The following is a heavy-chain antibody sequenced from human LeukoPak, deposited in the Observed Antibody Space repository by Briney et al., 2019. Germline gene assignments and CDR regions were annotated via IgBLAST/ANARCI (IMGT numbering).Heavy chain of an antibody. CDR2: IYYSRST. CDR1: GGSISSGDYY. D-gene: IGHD5-12*01. V-gene: IGHV4-30-4*01. Sequence: PSETLSLTCTVSGGSISSGDYYWSWIRQPPGKGLEWIGYIYYSRSTYYNPSIKSRITISVDTSKDQFSLKLSSVTAADTSVYYCASEATDVGFSWGQGTLVTVSS. CDR3: ASEATDVGFS. J-gene: IGHJ4*02.